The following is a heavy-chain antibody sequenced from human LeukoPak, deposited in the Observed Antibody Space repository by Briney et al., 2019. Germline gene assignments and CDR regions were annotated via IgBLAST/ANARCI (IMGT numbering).Heavy chain of an antibody. CDR1: GFTLSANY. V-gene: IGHV3-53*01. CDR2: IYSGGTT. Sequence: GESPKISCAASGFTLSANYMSWVRQAPGKGLEWVSVIYSGGTTVYADSVKGRFTISRDTSKNTLSLQMNSLRVEDTAIYYCARDRIGYMDVWGKGTSVIVSS. CDR3: ARDRIGYMDV. D-gene: IGHD3-10*01. J-gene: IGHJ6*03.